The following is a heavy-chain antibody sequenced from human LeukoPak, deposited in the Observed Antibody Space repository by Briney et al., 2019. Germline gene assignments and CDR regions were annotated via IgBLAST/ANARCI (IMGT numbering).Heavy chain of an antibody. V-gene: IGHV3-13*01. CDR2: IGTAGDT. J-gene: IGHJ6*02. CDR3: ARARSGGYYGMDV. D-gene: IGHD3-16*01. Sequence: GGSLRLSCAASGFTFSSYDMHWVCHATGKGLEWVSAIGTAGDTYYPGSVKGRFTISRENAMNSLYLQMNSRRAGDTAVYYCARARSGGYYGMDVWGQETTVTVSS. CDR1: GFTFSSYD.